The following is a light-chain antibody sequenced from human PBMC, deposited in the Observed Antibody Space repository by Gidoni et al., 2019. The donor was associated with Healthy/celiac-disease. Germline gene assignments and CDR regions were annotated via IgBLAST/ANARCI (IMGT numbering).Light chain of an antibody. CDR1: QSISSY. V-gene: IGKV1-39*01. Sequence: DIQMTQSPSSLSASVGDRVTITCRASQSISSYLNWYQQKPGKAPKLLIYAASSLQSGVPSRFSGSGSGTDSTLTISSLQPEDFATYYCQQSYSTLRTFGQGTKLEIK. J-gene: IGKJ2*01. CDR3: QQSYSTLRT. CDR2: AAS.